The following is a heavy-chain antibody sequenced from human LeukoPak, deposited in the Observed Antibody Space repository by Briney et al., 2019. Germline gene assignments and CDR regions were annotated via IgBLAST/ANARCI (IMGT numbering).Heavy chain of an antibody. Sequence: GGSLRLSCAASGFTFSTSAMSWVRQAPGKGLEWVSSISTTVGNTYYADSVKGRFTISRDNSNHTLYLRMNSLTAEDTAVYYCTKRAEFGGFDPWGQGTLVTVSS. V-gene: IGHV3-23*01. J-gene: IGHJ5*02. CDR3: TKRAEFGGFDP. D-gene: IGHD3-10*01. CDR2: ISTTVGNT. CDR1: GFTFSTSA.